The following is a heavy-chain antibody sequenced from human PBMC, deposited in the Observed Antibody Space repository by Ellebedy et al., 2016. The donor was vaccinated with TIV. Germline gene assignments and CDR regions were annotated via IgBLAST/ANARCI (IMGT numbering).Heavy chain of an antibody. CDR1: GFTFSSYW. D-gene: IGHD4-17*01. J-gene: IGHJ4*02. CDR2: IKQDGSEK. Sequence: GGSLRLXXTASGFTFSSYWMTWVRQAPGKGLEWVANIKQDGSEKYYVDSVSGRFTISRDNAKNSLFLQMNSLRAEDTAVYYCASPYGDFSYWGQGTLVTVSS. V-gene: IGHV3-7*03. CDR3: ASPYGDFSY.